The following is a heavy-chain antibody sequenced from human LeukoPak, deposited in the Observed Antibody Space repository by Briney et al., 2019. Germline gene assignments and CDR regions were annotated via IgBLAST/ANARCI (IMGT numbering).Heavy chain of an antibody. J-gene: IGHJ5*02. Sequence: GGSLRLSCAASAFTFSSYAMSWVRQPPGKGLEWVSTISGSGGSTYYVDSVKGRFTISRDNSKNTLYLQMNSLRAEDTAVYYCGKVPRSSANNWFDPWGQGTPVTVSS. V-gene: IGHV3-23*01. CDR1: AFTFSSYA. D-gene: IGHD6-19*01. CDR2: ISGSGGST. CDR3: GKVPRSSANNWFDP.